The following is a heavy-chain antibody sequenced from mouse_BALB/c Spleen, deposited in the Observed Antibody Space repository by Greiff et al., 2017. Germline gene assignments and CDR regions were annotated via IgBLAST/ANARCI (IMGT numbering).Heavy chain of an antibody. Sequence: VQLQQSGAELVRPGSSVKISCKASGYAFSSYWMNWVKQRPGQGLEWIGQIYPGDGDTNYNGKFKGKATLTADKSSSTAYMQLSSLTSEDSAVYFCAKGDGNYVFPWFAYWGQGTLVTVSA. CDR3: AKGDGNYVFPWFAY. V-gene: IGHV1-80*01. D-gene: IGHD2-1*01. CDR1: GYAFSSYW. CDR2: IYPGDGDT. J-gene: IGHJ3*01.